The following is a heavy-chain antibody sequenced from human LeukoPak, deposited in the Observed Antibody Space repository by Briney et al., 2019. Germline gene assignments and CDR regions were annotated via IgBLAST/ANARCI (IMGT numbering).Heavy chain of an antibody. CDR3: ASSGEEDSNFDY. J-gene: IGHJ4*02. CDR1: GGSISSYY. CDR2: IYYSGST. V-gene: IGHV4-59*01. Sequence: SETLSLTCTVSGGSISSYYWSWIRQPPRKGLEWIGYIYYSGSTNYNPSLKSRVTISVDTSKNQFSLKLSSVTAADTAVYYCASSGEEDSNFDYWGQGTLVTVSS. D-gene: IGHD7-27*01.